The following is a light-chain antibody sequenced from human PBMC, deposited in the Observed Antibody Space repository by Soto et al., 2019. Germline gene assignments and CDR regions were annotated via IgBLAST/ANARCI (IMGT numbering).Light chain of an antibody. Sequence: EIVMTQSPDTLSVSPGERAILSCRASQRISSNLAWYQQKPGQAPRLLIYGASTRATGVPARLSGSGSETDFTLTISNLQSEDCAVYYGQHYNNWPPYTFGQGTKLEIK. CDR2: GAS. J-gene: IGKJ2*01. V-gene: IGKV3D-15*01. CDR3: QHYNNWPPYT. CDR1: QRISSN.